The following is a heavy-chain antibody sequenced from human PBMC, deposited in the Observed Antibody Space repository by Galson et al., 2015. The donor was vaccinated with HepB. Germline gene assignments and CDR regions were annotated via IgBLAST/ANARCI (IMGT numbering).Heavy chain of an antibody. CDR1: GFTFSDHY. CDR2: TRNKANSYTT. D-gene: IGHD3-16*02. CDR3: ARGNMITFGGVIGWAEGLDY. V-gene: IGHV3-72*01. J-gene: IGHJ4*02. Sequence: SLRLSCAASGFTFSDHYMDWVRQAPGKGLEWVGRTRNKANSYTTEYAASVKGRFTISRDDSKNSLYLQMNSLKTEDTAVYYCARGNMITFGGVIGWAEGLDYWGQGTLVTVSS.